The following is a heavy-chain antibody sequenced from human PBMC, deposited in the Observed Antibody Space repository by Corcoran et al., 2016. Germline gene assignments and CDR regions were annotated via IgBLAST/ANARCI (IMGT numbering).Heavy chain of an antibody. D-gene: IGHD6-13*01. J-gene: IGHJ4*02. V-gene: IGHV1-18*01. CDR3: AREGHMAAAGPAFRYFDY. CDR2: ISAYNGNT. CDR1: GYTFTSYG. Sequence: QVQLVQSGAEVKKPGASVKVSCKASGYTFTSYGISWVRQAPGQGLEWMGWISAYNGNTNYAQKLQGRVTMTTDTATSTAYTELRSLRSDETAVYYCAREGHMAAAGPAFRYFDYWGQGTLVTVSS.